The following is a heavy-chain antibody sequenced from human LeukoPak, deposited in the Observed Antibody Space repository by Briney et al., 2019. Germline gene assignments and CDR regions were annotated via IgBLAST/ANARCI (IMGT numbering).Heavy chain of an antibody. J-gene: IGHJ5*01. CDR1: GFTFSNYA. CDR3: AKDSYDVLMLSRAGWFDS. Sequence: GGSLRLSCAASGFTFSNYAMNWVRQAPGKGLEWVSVISGSGDSTYYADSVKGRFTISRDNSKNTLYLQMKSLRAEDTAVYYCAKDSYDVLMLSRAGWFDSWGQGTLVTVSS. D-gene: IGHD2-8*01. CDR2: ISGSGDST. V-gene: IGHV3-23*01.